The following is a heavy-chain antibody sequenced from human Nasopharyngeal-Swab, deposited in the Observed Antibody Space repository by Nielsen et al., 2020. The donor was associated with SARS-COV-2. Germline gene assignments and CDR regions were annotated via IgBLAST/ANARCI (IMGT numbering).Heavy chain of an antibody. Sequence: WIRQPSGKGLEWIASIYYRGSTYYNPSLESRLTISVDTSKNHFSLKLTSVTAADTAVYYCAKHPDGRWFGELSYYYYGLDVWGQETTVTVSS. CDR3: AKHPDGRWFGELSYYYYGLDV. D-gene: IGHD3-10*01. J-gene: IGHJ6*02. V-gene: IGHV4-39*01. CDR2: IYYRGST.